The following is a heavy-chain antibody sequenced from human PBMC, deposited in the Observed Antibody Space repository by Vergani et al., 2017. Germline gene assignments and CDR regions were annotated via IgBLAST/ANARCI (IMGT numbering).Heavy chain of an antibody. CDR2: IYITGST. CDR3: AGVGGGVRCSRNYNFDV. J-gene: IGHJ4*02. V-gene: IGHV4-61*02. CDR1: GGSISSDSYY. Sequence: QVQLQESGPGLVKPSQTLSLTCTVSGGSISSDSYYWNWIRQPAGKGLEWIGRIYITGSTNYNPSLKSRVTISVDTSNNQFSRSLASVTAAVTAVYSCAGVGGGVRCSRNYNFDVWGQGTLVTVSS. D-gene: IGHD3-16*01.